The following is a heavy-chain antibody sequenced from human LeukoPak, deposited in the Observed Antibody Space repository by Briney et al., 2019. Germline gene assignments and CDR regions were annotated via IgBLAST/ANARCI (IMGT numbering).Heavy chain of an antibody. CDR1: GFTFDDYG. CDR3: ARSVAASRDY. J-gene: IGHJ4*02. CDR2: INWNGGST. Sequence: GGSLRLSCAASGFTFDDYGMSWVRQAPGKGQEWVSGINWNGGSTGYANSVKGRFTISRDNAKNSLYLQLNSLRAEDTALYYCARSVAASRDYWGQGTLVTVSS. D-gene: IGHD2-15*01. V-gene: IGHV3-20*04.